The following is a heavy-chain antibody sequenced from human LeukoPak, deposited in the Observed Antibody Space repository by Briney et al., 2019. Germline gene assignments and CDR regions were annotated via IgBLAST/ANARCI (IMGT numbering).Heavy chain of an antibody. CDR3: ARLGRPGQAATPKNWFDP. J-gene: IGHJ5*02. V-gene: IGHV4-61*02. CDR2: ISSSGST. D-gene: IGHD2-15*01. Sequence: PSETLSLTCTVSGDSISSGDYYWSWIRQPAGKGLEWIGRISSSGSTNYNPSLKSRVTISVDTSKNQFSLKLSSVTAADTAVYYCARLGRPGQAATPKNWFDPWGQGTLVTVSS. CDR1: GDSISSGDYY.